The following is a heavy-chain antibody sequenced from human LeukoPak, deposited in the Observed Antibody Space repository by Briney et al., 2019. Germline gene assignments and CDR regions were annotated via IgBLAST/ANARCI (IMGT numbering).Heavy chain of an antibody. CDR3: ARPPTRRRYYYMDV. V-gene: IGHV4-61*05. D-gene: IGHD4-17*01. J-gene: IGHJ6*03. CDR2: IYYSGST. Sequence: PSETLSLTCTVSGGSISSSSYYWSWIRQPPGKGLEWIGYIYYSGSTNYNPSLKSRVTISVDTSKNQFSLKLSSVTAADTAVYYCARPPTRRRYYYMDVWGKGTTVTVSS. CDR1: GGSISSSSYY.